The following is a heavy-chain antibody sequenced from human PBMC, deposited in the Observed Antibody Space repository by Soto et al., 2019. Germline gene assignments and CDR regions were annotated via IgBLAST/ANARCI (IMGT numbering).Heavy chain of an antibody. CDR1: GGTFSNYG. CDR3: ARDRWSDSSGYYYESAH. CDR2: IIPILGST. V-gene: IGHV1-69*01. D-gene: IGHD3-22*01. J-gene: IGHJ4*02. Sequence: QVQLVQSGAEVKMPGSSVKVSCKASGGTFSNYGISWVRQAPGQGLEWMGGIIPILGSTKSAQSFQGRVTFTADESTTTAYMELSSLTSEDTAVYYCARDRWSDSSGYYYESAHWGQGTLVTVSS.